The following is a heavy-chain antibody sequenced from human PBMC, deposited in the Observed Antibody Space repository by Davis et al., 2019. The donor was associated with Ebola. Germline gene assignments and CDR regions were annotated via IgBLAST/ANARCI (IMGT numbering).Heavy chain of an antibody. CDR1: GFTFSNYW. CDR2: INRDGSTI. Sequence: GESLKISCAASGFTFSNYWMHWVRQAPGKGLVWVSRINRDGSTINYADSVKGRFTISRDNAKNSLYLQMNSLRAEDTAVYYCARLLATVTTLVYYYYGMDVWGKGTTVTVSS. V-gene: IGHV3-74*01. CDR3: ARLLATVTTLVYYYYGMDV. J-gene: IGHJ6*04. D-gene: IGHD4-17*01.